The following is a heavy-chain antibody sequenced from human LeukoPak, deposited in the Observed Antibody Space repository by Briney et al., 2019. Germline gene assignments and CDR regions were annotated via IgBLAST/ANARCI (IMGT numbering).Heavy chain of an antibody. D-gene: IGHD5-12*01. CDR2: IWYDGSNK. CDR3: AKERNSSGYDYVFAY. CDR1: GFTFSSYW. J-gene: IGHJ4*02. Sequence: PGGSLRLSCAASGFTFSSYWMSWVRQAPGKGLEWVAVIWYDGSNKYYADSVKGRFTISRDNSKNTLYLQMNSLRAEDTAVYYCAKERNSSGYDYVFAYWGQGTLVTVSS. V-gene: IGHV3-33*06.